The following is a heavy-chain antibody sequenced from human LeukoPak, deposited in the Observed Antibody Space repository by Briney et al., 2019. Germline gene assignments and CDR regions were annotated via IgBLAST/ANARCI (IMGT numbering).Heavy chain of an antibody. CDR3: AGEYNSIYYYFDY. CDR1: GGSISSYY. V-gene: IGHV4-59*01. J-gene: IGHJ4*02. CDR2: VYYSGST. Sequence: SETLSLTCTVSGGSISSYYWSWIRQPPGKGLEWIGYVYYSGSTNYNPSLKSRVTISVDTSKNQFSLRLSSVTAADTAVYYCAGEYNSIYYYFDYWGQGTLVTVSS. D-gene: IGHD6-13*01.